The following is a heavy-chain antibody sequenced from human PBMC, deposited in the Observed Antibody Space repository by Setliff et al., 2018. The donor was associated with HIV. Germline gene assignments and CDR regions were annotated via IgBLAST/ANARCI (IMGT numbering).Heavy chain of an antibody. CDR3: CRSMTTVLEDAFDI. V-gene: IGHV4-61*09. CDR1: GGSISSGSYY. J-gene: IGHJ3*02. Sequence: PSETLSLTCSVSGGSISSGSYYWTWIRQPAGKGLEWIGHIYTGGTTNYNPSLKSRVSISADMSKNHFSLNLSSVTAADTAVYYCCRSMTTVLEDAFDIWGQGAMVTVSS. D-gene: IGHD4-17*01. CDR2: IYTGGTT.